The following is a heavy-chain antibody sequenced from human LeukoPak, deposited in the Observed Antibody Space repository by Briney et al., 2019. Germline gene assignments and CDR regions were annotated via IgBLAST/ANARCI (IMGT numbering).Heavy chain of an antibody. CDR2: IWYDGSNK. CDR3: ARDPAYYYDSSGSLDY. CDR1: GFTFSSYG. D-gene: IGHD3-22*01. V-gene: IGHV3-33*01. Sequence: PGRSLRLSCAASGFTFSSYGMHWVRQAPGKGLEWVAVIWYDGSNKYYADSVKGRFTISRDNSKNTLYLQMNSLRAEDTAVYYCARDPAYYYDSSGSLDYWGQGTLVTVSS. J-gene: IGHJ4*02.